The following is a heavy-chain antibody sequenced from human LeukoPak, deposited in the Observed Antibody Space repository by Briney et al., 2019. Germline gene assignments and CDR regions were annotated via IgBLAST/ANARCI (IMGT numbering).Heavy chain of an antibody. J-gene: IGHJ4*02. Sequence: ASVKVSCKASGYTFTSYGISWVRQATGQGLEWMGWMNPNSGNTGYAQKFQGRVTMTRNTSISTAYMELSSLRSEDTAVYYCARGMTKRYCSSTSCPNFDYWGQGTLVTVSS. V-gene: IGHV1-8*02. CDR1: GYTFTSYG. CDR3: ARGMTKRYCSSTSCPNFDY. CDR2: MNPNSGNT. D-gene: IGHD2-2*01.